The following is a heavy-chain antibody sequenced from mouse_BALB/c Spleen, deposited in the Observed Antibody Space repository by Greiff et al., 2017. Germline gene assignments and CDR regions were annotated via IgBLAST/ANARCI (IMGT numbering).Heavy chain of an antibody. CDR2: ISSGGGST. V-gene: IGHV5-12-1*01. Sequence: EVQVVESGGGLVKPGGSLKLSCAASGFAFSSYDMSWVRQTPEKRLEWVAYISSGGGSTYYPDTVKGRFTISRDNAKNTLYLQMSSLKSEDTAMYYCARHQWFAYWGQGTLVTVSA. J-gene: IGHJ3*01. CDR3: ARHQWFAY. CDR1: GFAFSSYD.